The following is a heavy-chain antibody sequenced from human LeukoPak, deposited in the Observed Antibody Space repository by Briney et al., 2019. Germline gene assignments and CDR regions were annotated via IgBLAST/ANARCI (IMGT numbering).Heavy chain of an antibody. CDR1: GGSFSSYV. D-gene: IGHD6-13*01. V-gene: IGHV1-69*04. CDR3: ATFSLYSSSWYKPSFDY. J-gene: IGHJ4*02. CDR2: IIPVLGVS. Sequence: SVKVSCKASGGSFSSYVITWVRQAPGQGLEWMGRIIPVLGVSNFAQKFQGRVTMTEDTSTDTAYMELSSLRSEDTAVYYCATFSLYSSSWYKPSFDYWGQGTLVTVSS.